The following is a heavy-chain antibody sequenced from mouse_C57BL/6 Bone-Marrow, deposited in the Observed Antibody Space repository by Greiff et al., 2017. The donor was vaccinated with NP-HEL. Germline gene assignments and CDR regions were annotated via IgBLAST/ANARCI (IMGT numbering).Heavy chain of an antibody. CDR3: ARGHYSHYFDY. V-gene: IGHV1-54*01. CDR2: INPGSGGT. J-gene: IGHJ2*01. Sequence: VQLQESGAKLVRPGTSVKVSCKASGYAFTNYLIEWVKQRPGQGLEWIGVINPGSGGTNYNEKFKGKATLTADKSSSTAYMQLSSLTSEDSAVYFCARGHYSHYFDYWGQGTTLTVSS. D-gene: IGHD1-2*01. CDR1: GYAFTNYL.